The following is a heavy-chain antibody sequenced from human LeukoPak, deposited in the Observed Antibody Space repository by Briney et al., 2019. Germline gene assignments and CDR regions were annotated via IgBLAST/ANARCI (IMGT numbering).Heavy chain of an antibody. CDR3: ARSPRSHYYYYGMDV. CDR1: GGSISTYF. J-gene: IGHJ6*02. V-gene: IGHV4-4*07. Sequence: SETLSLTCTVSGGSISTYFWSWIRQPAGKGLEWIGRIYTSETTNYNPSLKSRVSMSVDTSKNQFSLKLSSVTAADTAVYYCARSPRSHYYYYGMDVWGQGTTVTVSS. D-gene: IGHD3-16*02. CDR2: IYTSETT.